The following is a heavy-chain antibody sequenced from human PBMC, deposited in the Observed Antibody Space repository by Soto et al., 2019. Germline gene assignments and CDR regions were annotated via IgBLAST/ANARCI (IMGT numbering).Heavy chain of an antibody. D-gene: IGHD1-26*01. J-gene: IGHJ4*02. CDR3: ARDVLMGIRSGPLVY. CDR2: ISYDGRIE. CDR1: GFTFSHYA. V-gene: IGHV3-30*04. Sequence: QVQLVESGGGVVQPGRSLRLSCEASGFTFSHYAMHWVRQAPGKGLEWVTLISYDGRIEYYTDSVKGRFTISRDNSKNTLYLQMNSLRAEDTAVYYCARDVLMGIRSGPLVYWGQGTLVTVSS.